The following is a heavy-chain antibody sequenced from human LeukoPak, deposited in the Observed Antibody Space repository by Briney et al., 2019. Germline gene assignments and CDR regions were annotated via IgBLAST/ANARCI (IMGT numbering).Heavy chain of an antibody. V-gene: IGHV4-30-2*01. CDR1: GGSISSGGYS. Sequence: SETLSLTCAVSGGSISSGGYSWSWIRQPPGKGLEWIGYIYHSGSTYYNPSLKSRVTISVDRSKNQFSLKLSSVTAADTAVYYCARFHGGPYYYDPAPAGKDVPMWFDPWGQGTLVTVSS. CDR2: IYHSGST. D-gene: IGHD3-22*01. CDR3: ARFHGGPYYYDPAPAGKDVPMWFDP. J-gene: IGHJ5*02.